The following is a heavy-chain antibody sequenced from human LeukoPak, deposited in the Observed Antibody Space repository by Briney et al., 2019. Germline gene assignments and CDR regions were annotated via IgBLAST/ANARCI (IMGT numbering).Heavy chain of an antibody. CDR1: GGSISSYY. Sequence: PSETLSLTCTVSGGSISSYYWSWIRQPPGKGLEWIGYIYYSGSTNYNPSLKSRVTISVDTSKNQFSLKLSSVTAADTAVYYCARSHYDSSGYLTPADYWGQGTLVTVSS. CDR2: IYYSGST. D-gene: IGHD3-22*01. CDR3: ARSHYDSSGYLTPADY. V-gene: IGHV4-59*01. J-gene: IGHJ4*02.